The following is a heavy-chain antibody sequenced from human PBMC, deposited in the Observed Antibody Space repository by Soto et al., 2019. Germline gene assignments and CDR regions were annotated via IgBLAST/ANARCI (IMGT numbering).Heavy chain of an antibody. CDR1: GYTFTIYA. CDR3: ARGSGYYYWDDY. V-gene: IGHV1-3*01. Sequence: ASVKVSCKASGYTFTIYAMHWVRQAPGQRLEWMGWINAGNGNTKYSQKFQGRVTITRDTSASTAYMELSSLRSEDTAVYYCARGSGYYYWDDYWGQGTLVTAPQ. J-gene: IGHJ4*02. CDR2: INAGNGNT. D-gene: IGHD3-22*01.